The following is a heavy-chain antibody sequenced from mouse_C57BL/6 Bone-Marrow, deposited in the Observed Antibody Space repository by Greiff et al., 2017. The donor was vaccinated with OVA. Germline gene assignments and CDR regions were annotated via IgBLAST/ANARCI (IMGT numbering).Heavy chain of an antibody. CDR2: IWGVGST. Sequence: VKLMESGPGLVAPSQRLSITCTVSGFSLTSYGVDWVRQSPGKGLEWLGVIWGVGSTNYNSALKSRLSISKDNSKSQVFLKMNSLQTDDTAMYYCASGGTTVVAPGGFAYWGQGTLVTVSA. CDR1: GFSLTSYG. V-gene: IGHV2-6*01. D-gene: IGHD1-1*01. J-gene: IGHJ3*01. CDR3: ASGGTTVVAPGGFAY.